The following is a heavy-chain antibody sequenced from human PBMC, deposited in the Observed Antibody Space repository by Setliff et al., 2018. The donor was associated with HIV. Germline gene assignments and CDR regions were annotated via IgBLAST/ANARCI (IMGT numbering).Heavy chain of an antibody. D-gene: IGHD3-9*01. CDR1: GASIKDSKW. Sequence: PSETLSLTCVVSGASIKDSKWWTWVRQPPGKRLEWIGEIDHSGATKYNPSLKRRVAISVEKYKNQFSLSLQSVTAADAAVYYCAIRRNFDWLMTSGPFDYWGQGILVTVSS. CDR2: IDHSGAT. CDR3: AIRRNFDWLMTSGPFDY. V-gene: IGHV4-4*02. J-gene: IGHJ4*02.